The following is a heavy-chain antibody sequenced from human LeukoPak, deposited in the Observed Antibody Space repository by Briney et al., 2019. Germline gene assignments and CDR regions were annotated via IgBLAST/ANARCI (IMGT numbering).Heavy chain of an antibody. V-gene: IGHV3-23*01. CDR3: AKYSRPSSRVFDY. D-gene: IGHD6-13*01. CDR2: IDTSGNT. Sequence: PGGSLRLSCAGSGFTYISYPMTWVRQAPGKGLDWVSTIDTSGNTDYADSLKGRFTISRDNSRNTLYLQMNSLRAEDMAVYFCAKYSRPSSRVFDYWGQGTLATVSP. J-gene: IGHJ4*02. CDR1: GFTYISYP.